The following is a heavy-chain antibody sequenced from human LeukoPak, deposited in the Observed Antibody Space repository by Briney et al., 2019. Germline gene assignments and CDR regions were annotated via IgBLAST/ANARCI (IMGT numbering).Heavy chain of an antibody. CDR3: ARYRSGSYFDY. V-gene: IGHV3-74*01. Sequence: GGSLRLSCAASGFTFSNAWMSWVRQAPGKGLEWVGRINSDGFSTSYADSVKGRFTISRDNAKNTLYLQMNSLRAEDTALYYCARYRSGSYFDYWGQGTLVTVSS. J-gene: IGHJ4*02. CDR1: GFTFSNAW. D-gene: IGHD3-10*01. CDR2: INSDGFST.